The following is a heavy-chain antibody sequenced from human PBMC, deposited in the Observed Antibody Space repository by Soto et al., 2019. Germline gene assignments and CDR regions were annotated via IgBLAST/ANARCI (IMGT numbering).Heavy chain of an antibody. CDR1: GYTFTSSA. D-gene: IGHD6-13*01. V-gene: IGHV1-58*01. J-gene: IGHJ5*02. CDR3: AADIESGPQQPRDWFDP. Sequence: GASVEVSCKASGYTFTSSAVQWVRLARGQRLEWIGWIVVGSGNTNYAQKFQERVTITRDMSTSAAYMELSSLRSEDTAVYYCAADIESGPQQPRDWFDPWGQGTLVTVSS. CDR2: IVVGSGNT.